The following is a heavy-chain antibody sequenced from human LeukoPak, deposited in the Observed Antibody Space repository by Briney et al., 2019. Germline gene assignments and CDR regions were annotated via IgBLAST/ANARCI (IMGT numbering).Heavy chain of an antibody. CDR2: MNPDSGDT. V-gene: IGHV1-8*02. Sequence: ASVKVSCKASGYSFSSFDISWVRQSTGQGLEWMGWMNPDSGDTGYAPKFQGRVTMTRDTSINTAYMEVTWLRSDDTAVYYCAREKGGRGYQSMVHFDYWGQGTLVTVSS. D-gene: IGHD2-2*01. CDR3: AREKGGRGYQSMVHFDY. CDR1: GYSFSSFD. J-gene: IGHJ4*02.